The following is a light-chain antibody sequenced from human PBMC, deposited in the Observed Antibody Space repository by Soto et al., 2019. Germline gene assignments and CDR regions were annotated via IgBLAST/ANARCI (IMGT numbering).Light chain of an antibody. CDR2: DAS. J-gene: IGKJ1*01. V-gene: IGKV3-11*01. CDR3: QQRSNWPPWT. CDR1: QSVDSY. Sequence: EIVLTQSPATLPLSPGERATLSCRASQSVDSYLAWYQQKSGQAPRLLIYDASNRATGIPARFSGSGSGTDFTLTISSLEPEDFAVYYCQQRSNWPPWTFGQGTKVDIK.